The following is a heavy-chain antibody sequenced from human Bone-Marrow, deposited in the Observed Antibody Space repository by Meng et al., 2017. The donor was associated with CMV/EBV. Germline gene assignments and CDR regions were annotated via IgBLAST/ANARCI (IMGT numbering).Heavy chain of an antibody. D-gene: IGHD6-19*01. V-gene: IGHV1-46*01. CDR2: INPSGGST. CDR1: RYTFTGYY. CDR3: ARDSPTEGSGCHD. Sequence: ASVKVSCKASRYTFTGYYMHWVRQAPGQGLEWMGIINPSGGSTSYAQKFQGRVTMTGDTSTSTVYMELSSLRSEDTAVDYCARDSPTEGSGCHDWGQGTLVTVSS. J-gene: IGHJ4*02.